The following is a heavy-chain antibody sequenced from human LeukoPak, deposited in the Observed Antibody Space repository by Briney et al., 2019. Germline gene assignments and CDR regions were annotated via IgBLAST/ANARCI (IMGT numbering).Heavy chain of an antibody. Sequence: SETLSLTCTVSGYSISSGYYWGWIRQPPGKGLEWIGSIYHSGSTNYNPSLKSRVTISVDTSKNQFSLKLRSVAAADTAMFYCARLYGNFQNYYDYWGQGTLVAVSS. D-gene: IGHD1-7*01. CDR3: ARLYGNFQNYYDY. CDR1: GYSISSGYY. J-gene: IGHJ4*02. CDR2: IYHSGST. V-gene: IGHV4-38-2*02.